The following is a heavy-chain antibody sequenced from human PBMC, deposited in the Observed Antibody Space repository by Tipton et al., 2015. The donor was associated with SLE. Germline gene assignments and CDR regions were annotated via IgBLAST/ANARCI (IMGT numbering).Heavy chain of an antibody. CDR1: GGSFSGYY. V-gene: IGHV4-34*01. D-gene: IGHD3-10*01. CDR2: INHSGST. J-gene: IGHJ4*02. Sequence: TLSLTCAVYGGSFSGYYWSWIRQPPGKGLEWIGEINHSGSTNYSPSLKSRVTISVDTSKNQFSLKLSSVTAADTAVNYCARVSYYGSGRDFDYWGQGTLVTVSS. CDR3: ARVSYYGSGRDFDY.